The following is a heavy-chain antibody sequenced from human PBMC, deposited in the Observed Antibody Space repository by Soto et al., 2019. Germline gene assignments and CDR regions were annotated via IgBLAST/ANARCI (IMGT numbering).Heavy chain of an antibody. J-gene: IGHJ6*02. CDR2: IYSGGST. CDR1: GFTVSSNY. V-gene: IGHV3-53*01. CDR3: ARMVGYYYYGMDV. Sequence: EVQLVESGGGLIQPGGSLRLSCAASGFTVSSNYMSWVRQAPGKGLEWVSVIYSGGSTYYADSVKGRFTISRDNSKNTLYLQMNSLRAEDTAVYYCARMVGYYYYGMDVWGQGTTVTVSS. D-gene: IGHD1-26*01.